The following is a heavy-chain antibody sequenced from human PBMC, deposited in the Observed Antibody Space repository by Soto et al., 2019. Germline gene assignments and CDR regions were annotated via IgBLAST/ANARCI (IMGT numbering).Heavy chain of an antibody. CDR1: GYTFTSYG. J-gene: IGHJ6*02. CDR2: ISAYNGNT. CDR3: ARECSSTSCYDYYYYGMDV. V-gene: IGHV1-18*01. D-gene: IGHD2-2*01. Sequence: ASVKVSCKASGYTFTSYGISWVRQAPGQGLEWMGWISAYNGNTNYAQKLQGRVTMTTDTSTSTAYMELRSLRSDDTAVYCCARECSSTSCYDYYYYGMDVWGQGTTVTVSS.